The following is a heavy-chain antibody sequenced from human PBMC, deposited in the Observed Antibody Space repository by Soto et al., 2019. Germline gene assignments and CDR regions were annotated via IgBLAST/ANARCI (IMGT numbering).Heavy chain of an antibody. J-gene: IGHJ6*02. CDR3: ARGSGASLRGGYYYYGMDV. CDR1: GGSISSYY. CDR2: IYYSGST. V-gene: IGHV4-59*01. Sequence: SETLSLTCTVSGGSISSYYWSWIRQPPGKGLEWIGYIYYSGSTNYNPSLKSRVTISVDTSKNQFSLKLSSVTAADTAVYYCARGSGASLRGGYYYYGMDVWGQGTTVTVSS. D-gene: IGHD3-10*01.